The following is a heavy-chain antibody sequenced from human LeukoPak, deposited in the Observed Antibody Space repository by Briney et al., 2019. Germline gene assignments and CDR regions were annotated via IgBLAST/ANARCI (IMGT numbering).Heavy chain of an antibody. CDR2: ISGSGGST. Sequence: PGVSLRLSCAASGFTFSSYAMSWVRQAPGKGLEWVSGISGSGGSTYYADSVEGRFTISRDNSKNTLYLQMNSLRAEDTAVYYCARSGSFSPTYYFDYWGQGALVTVSS. CDR3: ARSGSFSPTYYFDY. V-gene: IGHV3-23*01. J-gene: IGHJ4*02. D-gene: IGHD1-26*01. CDR1: GFTFSSYA.